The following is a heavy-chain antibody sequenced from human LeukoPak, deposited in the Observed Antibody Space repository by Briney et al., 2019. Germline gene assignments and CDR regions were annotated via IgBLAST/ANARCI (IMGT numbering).Heavy chain of an antibody. CDR2: IRYDGSNK. D-gene: IGHD2-2*01. V-gene: IGHV3-30*02. CDR3: AKEVGFVVVPAANMDY. J-gene: IGHJ4*02. Sequence: TGGSLRLSCAASGFTFSSYGMHWVRQAPGKGLEWVAFIRYDGSNKYYADSVKGRFTISRDNSKNTLYLQMNSLRAEDTAVYYCAKEVGFVVVPAANMDYWGQGTLVTVSP. CDR1: GFTFSSYG.